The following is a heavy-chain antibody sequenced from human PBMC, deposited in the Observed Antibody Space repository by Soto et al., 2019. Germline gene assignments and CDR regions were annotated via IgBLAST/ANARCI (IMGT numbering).Heavy chain of an antibody. CDR3: DRGSGYINGLDTFDV. CDR1: GGSISSGDYY. J-gene: IGHJ3*01. Sequence: QVQLQESGPGLVKPSQTLSLTCTVSGGSISSGDYYWSWIRQPPGKGLEWIGYIFYSGVTYYNPSLKNRVTMTGDTSKYQCALKMSSLTAADTAVYYWDRGSGYINGLDTFDVWVQGTKVTDTS. CDR2: IFYSGVT. V-gene: IGHV4-30-4*01. D-gene: IGHD5-12*01.